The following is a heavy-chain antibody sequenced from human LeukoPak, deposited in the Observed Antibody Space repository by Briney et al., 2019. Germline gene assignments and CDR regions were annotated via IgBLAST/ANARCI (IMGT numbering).Heavy chain of an antibody. CDR1: GGSISSSNYY. J-gene: IGHJ5*02. D-gene: IGHD3-3*01. V-gene: IGHV4-39*01. Sequence: PSETLSLTCTVSGGSISSSNYYWGWIRQPPGKGLEWIGSIYYSGNTYYNSSLKSRVTISVDTSKNHFSLNLNSVTAADTAVYYCARHAYYDFVMGLFDPWGQGTLVTVSS. CDR2: IYYSGNT. CDR3: ARHAYYDFVMGLFDP.